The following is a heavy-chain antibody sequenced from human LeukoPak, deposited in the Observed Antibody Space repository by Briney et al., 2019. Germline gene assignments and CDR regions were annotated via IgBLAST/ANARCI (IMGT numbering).Heavy chain of an antibody. CDR2: VYYSGST. CDR1: GYSISSGYY. V-gene: IGHV4-61*03. J-gene: IGHJ3*02. Sequence: SETLSLTCTVSGYSISSGYYWVWIRQPPGKGLEWIGSVYYSGSTTYNPSLKSRVTMSVDTSKNHFSLKLTSVTAADTAVYYCARPYKSGSYSAFDIWGQGTMVTVSS. D-gene: IGHD2-15*01. CDR3: ARPYKSGSYSAFDI.